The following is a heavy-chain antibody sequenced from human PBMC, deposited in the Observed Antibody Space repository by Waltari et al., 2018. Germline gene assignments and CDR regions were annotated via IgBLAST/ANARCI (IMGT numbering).Heavy chain of an antibody. Sequence: EVEVVESGGGLMQPGGSLRISCAASGFSGSDTFITWVRQAPGKGLEWVSISYTVGTTYFAESVKGRFTISRDNSRNTVYLQMNSLRVEDTAVYFCARVAGTALHRYYHYYMDLWGKGTTVTVSS. J-gene: IGHJ6*03. CDR2: SYTVGTT. CDR1: GFSGSDTF. CDR3: ARVAGTALHRYYHYYMDL. D-gene: IGHD2-15*01. V-gene: IGHV3-53*01.